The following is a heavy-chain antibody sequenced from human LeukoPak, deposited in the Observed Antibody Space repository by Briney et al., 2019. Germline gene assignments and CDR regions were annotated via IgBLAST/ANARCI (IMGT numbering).Heavy chain of an antibody. Sequence: GGSLRLSCAASGFTFSSYAMHWVRQAPGKGLEYVSAISSNGGSTYYANSVKGRFTISRDNSKNTLYLQMGSLRAEDMAVYYCARVGQYRFGFYYGMDVWGQGTTVTDSS. J-gene: IGHJ6*02. CDR3: ARVGQYRFGFYYGMDV. D-gene: IGHD3-10*01. CDR2: ISSNGGST. CDR1: GFTFSSYA. V-gene: IGHV3-64*01.